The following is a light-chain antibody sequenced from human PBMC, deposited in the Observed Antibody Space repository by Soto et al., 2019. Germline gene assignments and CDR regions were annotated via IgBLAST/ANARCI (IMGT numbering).Light chain of an antibody. Sequence: QSVLTQPPSASGSPGQSVTISCTGTSSDVGGYNYVSWYQQHPSKAPKLMIYEVSKRPSGVPDRFSGSKSGNTASLTVSGLQAEDEADYYCSSYAGSNNLGFGGGTKVTVL. CDR3: SSYAGSNNLG. CDR1: SSDVGGYNY. V-gene: IGLV2-8*01. CDR2: EVS. J-gene: IGLJ2*01.